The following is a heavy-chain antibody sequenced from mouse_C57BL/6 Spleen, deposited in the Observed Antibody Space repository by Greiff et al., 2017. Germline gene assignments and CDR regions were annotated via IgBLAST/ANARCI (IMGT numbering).Heavy chain of an antibody. J-gene: IGHJ2*01. CDR1: GYSITSGYY. V-gene: IGHV3-6*01. Sequence: ESGPGLVKPSQSLSLTCSVTGYSITSGYYWTWIRQFPGNKLEWMGYISYDGSNNYKPSLKNRISITRDTSKNQFFLKLNSVTTEDTATYYCARDYGSSLDYWGQGTTLTVSS. CDR3: ARDYGSSLDY. D-gene: IGHD1-1*01. CDR2: ISYDGSN.